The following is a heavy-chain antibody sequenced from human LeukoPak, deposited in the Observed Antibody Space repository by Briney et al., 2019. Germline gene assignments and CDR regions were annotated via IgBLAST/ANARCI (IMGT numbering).Heavy chain of an antibody. V-gene: IGHV1-24*01. CDR1: GYTLTELS. CDR3: ATASYYDFWSAKNMDV. J-gene: IGHJ6*03. D-gene: IGHD3-3*01. Sequence: GASVKVSCKVSGYTLTELSMHWVRQAPGKGLEWMGGFDPEDGETIYAQKFQGRVTMTEDTSTDTAYMELSSLRSEDTAVYYCATASYYDFWSAKNMDVWGKGTTVTVSS. CDR2: FDPEDGET.